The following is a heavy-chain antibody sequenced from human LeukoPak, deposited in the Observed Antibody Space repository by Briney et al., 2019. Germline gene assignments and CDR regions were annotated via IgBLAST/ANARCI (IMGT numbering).Heavy chain of an antibody. D-gene: IGHD3-22*01. CDR1: GGTFSSYA. V-gene: IGHV1-69*05. CDR2: IIPIFGTA. Sequence: SVKVSCKASGGTFSSYAISWARQAPGQGLEWMGGIIPIFGTANYAQKFQGRVTITTDESTSTAYMELSSLRSEDTAVYYCAREYGSGHFFRWFDPWGQGTLVTVSS. J-gene: IGHJ5*02. CDR3: AREYGSGHFFRWFDP.